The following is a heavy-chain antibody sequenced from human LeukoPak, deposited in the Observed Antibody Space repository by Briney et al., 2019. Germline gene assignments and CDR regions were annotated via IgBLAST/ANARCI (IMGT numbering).Heavy chain of an antibody. CDR2: INHSGST. J-gene: IGHJ4*02. V-gene: IGHV4-34*01. D-gene: IGHD4-11*01. CDR3: ARGGTTLVDY. CDR1: GESFCAYY. Sequence: PSETLSLTCAVYGESFCAYYWSWIRQPPGKGLEWIGDINHSGSTNYNPSLKSRVTISADTSKNQFSLELISVTAADTAVYYCARGGTTLVDYWAQGTLVTVSS.